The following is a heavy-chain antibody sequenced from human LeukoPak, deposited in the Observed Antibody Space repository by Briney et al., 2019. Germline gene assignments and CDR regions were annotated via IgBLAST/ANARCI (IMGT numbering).Heavy chain of an antibody. J-gene: IGHJ4*02. Sequence: GASVKVSCKASGGTFSSYAISWLRQAPGQGLEWMGRIIPILGIANYAQKFQGRVTITADKSTSTAYMELSSLRSEDTAVYYCASNDIAVAGTVLWYWGQGTLVTVSS. CDR3: ASNDIAVAGTVLWY. CDR1: GGTFSSYA. V-gene: IGHV1-69*04. D-gene: IGHD6-19*01. CDR2: IIPILGIA.